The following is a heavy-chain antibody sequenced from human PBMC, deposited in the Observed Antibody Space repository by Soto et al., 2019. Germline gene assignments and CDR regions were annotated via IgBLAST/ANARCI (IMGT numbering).Heavy chain of an antibody. J-gene: IGHJ4*02. CDR3: ARDARYDSSGYYVDY. V-gene: IGHV3-7*01. CDR1: GFTFSSYW. D-gene: IGHD3-22*01. CDR2: IKQDGSEK. Sequence: GGSLRLSCAASGFTFSSYWMSWVRQAPGKGLEWVANIKQDGSEKYYVDSVKGRFTISRDNAKNSLYLQMNSLRAEDTAVYYCARDARYDSSGYYVDYWGQGTMVTVSS.